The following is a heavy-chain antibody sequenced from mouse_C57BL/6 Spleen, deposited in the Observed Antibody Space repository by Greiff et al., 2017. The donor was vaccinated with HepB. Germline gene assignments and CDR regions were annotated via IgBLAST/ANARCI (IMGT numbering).Heavy chain of an antibody. CDR1: GYTFTEYT. D-gene: IGHD2-1*01. J-gene: IGHJ2*01. Sequence: QVQLQQSGAELVKPGASVKLSCKASGYTFTEYTIHWVKQRTGQGLEWIGWFYPGSGSIKYNEKFKDKATLTADKSSSTVYMELSRLTSEDSAVYSCAKHEKGYYDNSYFDYWGQGTTLTVSS. CDR3: AKHEKGYYDNSYFDY. V-gene: IGHV1-62-2*01. CDR2: FYPGSGSI.